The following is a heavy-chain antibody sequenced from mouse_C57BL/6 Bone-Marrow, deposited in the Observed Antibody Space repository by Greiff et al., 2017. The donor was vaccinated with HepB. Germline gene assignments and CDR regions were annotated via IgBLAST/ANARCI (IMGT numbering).Heavy chain of an antibody. CDR1: GFNIKDYY. D-gene: IGHD1-1*01. CDR3: TTPLFITTVVALYYYAMDY. V-gene: IGHV14-1*01. J-gene: IGHJ4*01. CDR2: IDPEDGDT. Sequence: VQLQQSGAELVRPGASVKLSCTASGFNIKDYYMHWVKQRPEQGLEWIGRIDPEDGDTEYAPKFQGKATMTADTSSNTAYLQLSSLTSEDTAVYYCTTPLFITTVVALYYYAMDYWGQGTSVTVSS.